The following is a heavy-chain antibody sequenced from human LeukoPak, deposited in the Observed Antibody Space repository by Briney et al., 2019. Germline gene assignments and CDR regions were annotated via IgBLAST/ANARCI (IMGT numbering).Heavy chain of an antibody. CDR2: ISSSGSTM. CDR1: GFTFSSYE. D-gene: IGHD1-26*01. Sequence: HPGGSLRLSCAASGFTFSSYEMNWVRQAPGKGLEWVSYISSSGSTMYYADSVKGRFTISRDNAKNPLYLQMNSLRAEDTAVYYCARDVKRGSGSYDYWGQGTLVTVSS. V-gene: IGHV3-48*03. J-gene: IGHJ4*02. CDR3: ARDVKRGSGSYDY.